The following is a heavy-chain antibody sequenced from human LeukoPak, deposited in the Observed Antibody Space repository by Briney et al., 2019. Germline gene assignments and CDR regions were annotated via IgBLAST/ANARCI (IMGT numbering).Heavy chain of an antibody. J-gene: IGHJ4*02. CDR3: ARGQRVRETLGGY. CDR2: INPNSGGT. Sequence: ASVKVSCKASGYTFTGYYMHWVRQAPGQGLEWMGRINPNSGGTNYAQKFQGRVTMTRNTSISTAYMELSSLRSEDTAVYYCARGQRVRETLGGYWGQGTLVTVSS. CDR1: GYTFTGYY. D-gene: IGHD3-10*01. V-gene: IGHV1-2*06.